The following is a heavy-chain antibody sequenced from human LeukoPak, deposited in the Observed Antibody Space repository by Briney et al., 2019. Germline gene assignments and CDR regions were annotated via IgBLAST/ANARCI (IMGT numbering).Heavy chain of an antibody. CDR1: GFTFSSYG. D-gene: IGHD1-26*01. CDR2: IRYDGSNK. J-gene: IGHJ6*03. V-gene: IGHV3-30*02. Sequence: GGSLRLSCAASGFTFSSYGMHWVRQAPGKGLEWVAFIRYDGSNKYYADSVKGRFTVSRDNSKNTLYLQMNSLRAEDTAVYYCAKDAQKLAFYYYMDVWGKGTTVTISS. CDR3: AKDAQKLAFYYYMDV.